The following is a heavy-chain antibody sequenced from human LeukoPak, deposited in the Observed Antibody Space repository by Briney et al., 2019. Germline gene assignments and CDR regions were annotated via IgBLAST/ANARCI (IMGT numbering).Heavy chain of an antibody. J-gene: IGHJ4*02. CDR1: GFTFSSYW. D-gene: IGHD2-15*01. CDR2: IEPAGSAT. V-gene: IGHV3-7*01. CDR3: GRFGYVAAVDS. Sequence: GGSLRLSCAASGFTFSSYWMTWVRQPPGKGLEWVANIEPAGSATFYVDSVKGRFTISRDNARNLLFLQMNNLRAEDSAVYHCGRFGYVAAVDSWGQGALVTVSS.